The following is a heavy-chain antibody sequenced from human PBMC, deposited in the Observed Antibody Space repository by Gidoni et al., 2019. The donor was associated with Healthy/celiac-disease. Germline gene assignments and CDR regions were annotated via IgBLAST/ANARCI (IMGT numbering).Heavy chain of an antibody. CDR3: ARDLNLVSKGANY. V-gene: IGHV1-69*01. CDR1: GGTFSSYA. Sequence: QVQLVQSGAAVTKPGSSVTVSCKASGGTFSSYAISWVRQAPGQGLEWMGGIIPIFGTANYAQKFQGRVTITADESTSTAYMELSSLRSEDTAVYYCARDLNLVSKGANYWGQGTLVTVSS. D-gene: IGHD2-2*01. J-gene: IGHJ4*02. CDR2: IIPIFGTA.